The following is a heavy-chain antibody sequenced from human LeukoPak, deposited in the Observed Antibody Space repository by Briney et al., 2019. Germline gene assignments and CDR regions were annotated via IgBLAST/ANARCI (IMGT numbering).Heavy chain of an antibody. V-gene: IGHV3-21*01. CDR3: ARGIAGSFDY. CDR2: ISSSSSYI. Sequence: GGSLRLSCAASGFTFSSYSMSWVRQAPGKGLEWVSSISSSSSYIHYADSVKGRFTISRDNAKNSLYLQMNSLRAEDTAVYYCARGIAGSFDYWGQGTLVTVSS. D-gene: IGHD6-13*01. J-gene: IGHJ4*02. CDR1: GFTFSSYS.